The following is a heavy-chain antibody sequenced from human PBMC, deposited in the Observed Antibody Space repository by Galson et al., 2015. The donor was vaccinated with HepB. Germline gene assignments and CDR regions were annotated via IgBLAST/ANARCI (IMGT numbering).Heavy chain of an antibody. V-gene: IGHV3-23*01. CDR3: ALRGRYYFDY. CDR1: GFAFSNYA. Sequence: SLRLSCAVSGFAFSNYAMSWVRQAPGKGLEWVSTISGSGPGTYYPDFVKGRFTISRDNSKNTLYLQMSSLRADDTAVYYCALRGRYYFDYWGQGTLVTVSS. CDR2: ISGSGPGT. D-gene: IGHD1-14*01. J-gene: IGHJ4*02.